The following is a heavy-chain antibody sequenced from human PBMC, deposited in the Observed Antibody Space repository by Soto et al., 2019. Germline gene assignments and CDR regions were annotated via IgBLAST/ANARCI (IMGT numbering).Heavy chain of an antibody. CDR1: GFYFSNYH. CDR2: ISSNEFST. J-gene: IGHJ4*02. D-gene: IGHD3-22*01. CDR3: ARAVNGYFES. V-gene: IGHV3-64*07. Sequence: EVQLVESGGGLVQPGGSLRLSCAASGFYFSNYHMHWVRQAPGRGLEYISTISSNEFSTYYAVSVKGRFTISRDNSKNTVFLQMGNLRAEDMAVYYFARAVNGYFESWGQGTLVTVSS.